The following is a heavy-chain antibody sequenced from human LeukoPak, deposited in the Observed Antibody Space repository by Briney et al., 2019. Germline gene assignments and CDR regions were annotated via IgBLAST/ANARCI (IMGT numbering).Heavy chain of an antibody. CDR3: ASDGYYGMDV. V-gene: IGHV4-61*05. CDR2: IYYSGST. Sequence: PSETLSLTCTVSGGSISSSSYYWSWIRQPPGKGLEWIGYIYYSGSTNYNPSLKSRVTISVDTSKNQFSLKLSSVTAADTAVYYCASDGYYGMDVWGQGTTVTVSS. J-gene: IGHJ6*02. CDR1: GGSISSSSYY. D-gene: IGHD5-24*01.